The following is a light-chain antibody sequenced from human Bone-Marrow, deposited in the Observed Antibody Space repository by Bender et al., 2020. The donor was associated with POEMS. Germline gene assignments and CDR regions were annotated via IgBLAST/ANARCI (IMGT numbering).Light chain of an antibody. Sequence: SYALTQPPSVSVAPGQTAKITCGGSNIATKSVHWYQQKPGQAPVVVVYDDNDRAAGIPERFSGSNSGNTATLTIRRVEAGDEADYYCQVWDSSSDHAVFGGGTKLTVL. CDR3: QVWDSSSDHAV. CDR1: NIATKS. V-gene: IGLV3-21*02. J-gene: IGLJ3*02. CDR2: DDN.